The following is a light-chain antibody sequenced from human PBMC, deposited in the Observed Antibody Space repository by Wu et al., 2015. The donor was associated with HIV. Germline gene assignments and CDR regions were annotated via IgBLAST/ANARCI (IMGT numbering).Light chain of an antibody. Sequence: DIQMTQSPSSLSASVGDRVTITCRASQSIFSSLNWYQQKPGKAPKLLIYAASSLQSGVPSRFSGSGSGTDFTLTISSLQPEDFATYYCQQSYITLRTFGQGTKLEIK. V-gene: IGKV1-39*01. J-gene: IGKJ2*01. CDR1: QSIFSS. CDR3: QQSYITLRT. CDR2: AAS.